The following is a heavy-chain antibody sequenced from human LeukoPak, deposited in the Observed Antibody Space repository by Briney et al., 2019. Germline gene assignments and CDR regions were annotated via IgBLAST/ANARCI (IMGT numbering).Heavy chain of an antibody. J-gene: IGHJ4*02. CDR2: ISWNSGSI. D-gene: IGHD5-18*01. V-gene: IGHV3-9*01. CDR1: GFTFSSYA. Sequence: SLRLSCGASGFTFSSYAIHWVRQAPGKGLEWVSGISWNSGSIGYADSVKGRFTISRDNAKNSLYLQMNSLRAEDTALYYCATNLHTAKVTYYFVYWGQRTLVTVSS. CDR3: ATNLHTAKVTYYFVY.